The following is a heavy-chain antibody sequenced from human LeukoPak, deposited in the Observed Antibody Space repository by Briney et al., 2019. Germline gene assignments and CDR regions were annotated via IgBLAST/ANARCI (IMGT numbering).Heavy chain of an antibody. CDR2: TYYRSKWYN. CDR1: GDSVSSNSAA. D-gene: IGHD2-15*01. CDR3: ARERDIVVVVAAIKNYYYYMDV. J-gene: IGHJ6*03. Sequence: KPSQTLSLTCAISGDSVSSNSAAWNWIRQSPSRGLEWLGRTYYRSKWYNDYAVSVKSRITINPDTSKNQFSLQLNSVTPEDTAVYYCARERDIVVVVAAIKNYYYYMDVWGKGTTVTVSS. V-gene: IGHV6-1*01.